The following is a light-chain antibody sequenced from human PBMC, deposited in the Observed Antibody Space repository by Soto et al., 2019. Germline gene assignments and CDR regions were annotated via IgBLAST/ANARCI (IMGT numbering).Light chain of an antibody. CDR1: SSDVGFYNL. V-gene: IGLV2-23*01. CDR3: CSYATSDTLL. J-gene: IGLJ2*01. CDR2: VGT. Sequence: QSALTQPASVSGSPGQSITISCTGTSSDVGFYNLVSWYHQYPGKAPKLILYVGTKRPSGLSTRFSGSMSGSTASLTISGLQAEDEGNYYCCSYATSDTLLFGGGTKLTVL.